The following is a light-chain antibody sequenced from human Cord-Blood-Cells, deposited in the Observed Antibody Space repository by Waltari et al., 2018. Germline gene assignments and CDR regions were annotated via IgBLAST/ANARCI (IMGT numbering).Light chain of an antibody. Sequence: QSALTQPASASGAPRQSITISCTGTSSDVGGYNYVSWYQQHPGKSPKLMIYDVSNRPSGVSNRFSGSKSGNTASLTISGLQAEDEADYYCSSYTSSSPWVFGGGTKLTVL. CDR3: SSYTSSSPWV. J-gene: IGLJ3*02. V-gene: IGLV2-14*03. CDR1: SSDVGGYNY. CDR2: DVS.